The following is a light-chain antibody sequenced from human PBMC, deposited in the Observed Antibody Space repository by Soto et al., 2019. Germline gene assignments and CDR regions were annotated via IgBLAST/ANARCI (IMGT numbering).Light chain of an antibody. J-gene: IGLJ1*01. V-gene: IGLV2-14*01. CDR1: SSDIGNYDY. CDR2: EVN. CDR3: SSYTSSSTLYV. Sequence: SALTQPASVSGSPGQSITISCTGTSSDIGNYDYVSWYQQHPGKAPKLIIYEVNNRPSGVSNRFSGSKSGNAASLTISGLQAEDEADYYCSSYTSSSTLYVFGTGTKVNVL.